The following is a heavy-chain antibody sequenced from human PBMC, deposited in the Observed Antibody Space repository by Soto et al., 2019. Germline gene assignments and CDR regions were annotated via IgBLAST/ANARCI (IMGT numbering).Heavy chain of an antibody. Sequence: ASVKVSCKASGYTFTSYAMHWVRQAPGQRLEWMGWINAGNGNTKYSQKFQGRVTITRDTSASTAYMELSSLRSEDTAVYYCGREMPGVQRGDAFDIWGQGTMVTVSS. J-gene: IGHJ3*02. V-gene: IGHV1-3*01. CDR1: GYTFTSYA. CDR2: INAGNGNT. D-gene: IGHD6-25*01. CDR3: GREMPGVQRGDAFDI.